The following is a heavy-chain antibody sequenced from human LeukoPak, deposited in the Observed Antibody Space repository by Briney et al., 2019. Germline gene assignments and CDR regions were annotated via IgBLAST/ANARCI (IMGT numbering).Heavy chain of an antibody. J-gene: IGHJ4*02. V-gene: IGHV1-2*02. CDR2: INPNSGGS. Sequence: ASVPVSCKAFGYSFNGYHIHWVRQAPGKGLAWVGWINPNSGGSNYPQKLQGRVTMTRDTSISTAYLDLSRLRSDDTAVYYCARFQLLVCLYPCGYCGQGALVTVSS. D-gene: IGHD3-16*01. CDR3: ARFQLLVCLYPCGY. CDR1: GYSFNGYH.